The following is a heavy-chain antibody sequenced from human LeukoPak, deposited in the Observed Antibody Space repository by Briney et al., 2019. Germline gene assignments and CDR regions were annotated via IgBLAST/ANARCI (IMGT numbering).Heavy chain of an antibody. CDR3: ARARTTMVRAHYYYYMDV. J-gene: IGHJ6*03. V-gene: IGHV4-39*07. CDR1: GGSISSSSYY. CDR2: IYYSGST. Sequence: PSETLSLTCTVSGGSISSSSYYWGWIRQPPGKGLEWIGSIYYSGSTNYNPSLKSRVTISVDTSKNQFSLKLSSVTAADTAVYYCARARTTMVRAHYYYYMDVWGKGTTVTVSS. D-gene: IGHD3-10*01.